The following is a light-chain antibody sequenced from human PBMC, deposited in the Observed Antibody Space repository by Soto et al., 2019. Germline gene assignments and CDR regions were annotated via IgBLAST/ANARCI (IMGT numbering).Light chain of an antibody. J-gene: IGKJ4*01. Sequence: EFVLTQSPGTLSLSPGERATLSCRASQTVRNNYLAWYQQKPGQAPRLLIYDASSRATGIPDRFSGGRSGTDFTLTISTLEPEDFAVYYCQQFSSYPLTFGGGTKVEIK. CDR1: QTVRNNY. CDR2: DAS. CDR3: QQFSSYPLT. V-gene: IGKV3-20*01.